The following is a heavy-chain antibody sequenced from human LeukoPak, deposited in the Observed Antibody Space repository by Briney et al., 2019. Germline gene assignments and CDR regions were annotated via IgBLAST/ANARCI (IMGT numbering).Heavy chain of an antibody. D-gene: IGHD3-10*01. CDR3: AKDLRVLLWFGGSYFDY. CDR1: GFTFSSYG. V-gene: IGHV3-23*01. CDR2: ISGSGGST. J-gene: IGHJ4*02. Sequence: GGSLRLSCAASGFTFSSYGMSWVRQAPGKGLEWVSAISGSGGSTYYADSVKGRFTISRDNSKNTLYLQMNSLRAEDTAVYYCAKDLRVLLWFGGSYFDYWGQGTLVTVSS.